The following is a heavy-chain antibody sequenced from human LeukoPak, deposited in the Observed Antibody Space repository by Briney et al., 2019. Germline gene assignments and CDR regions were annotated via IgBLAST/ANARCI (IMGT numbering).Heavy chain of an antibody. D-gene: IGHD3-16*01. CDR3: AREDVEALDY. J-gene: IGHJ4*02. CDR2: ISFDGSNK. V-gene: IGHV3-30-3*01. CDR1: GFTLSNFA. Sequence: GGSLRLSCSASGFTLSNFAVHWVRQAPGKGLEWVSFISFDGSNKYYAGSVKGRFTISRDNSKNTLYLQMNSLRAEDTAVYYCAREDVEALDYWGQGTLVTVSS.